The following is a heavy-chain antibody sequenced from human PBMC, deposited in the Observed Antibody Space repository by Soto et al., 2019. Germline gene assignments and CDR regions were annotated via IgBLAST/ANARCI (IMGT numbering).Heavy chain of an antibody. CDR1: VGSISSGGYS. CDR2: IYHSGST. V-gene: IGHV4-30-2*01. J-gene: IGHJ4*02. Sequence: SETLSLTCAVSVGSISSGGYSWSWIRQPPGKGLEWIGYIYHSGSTYYNPSLKSRVTISVDRSKNQFSLKPSSVTAADTAVHYCARGPPHVWGQGTLVTVSS. CDR3: ARGPPHV. D-gene: IGHD3-16*01.